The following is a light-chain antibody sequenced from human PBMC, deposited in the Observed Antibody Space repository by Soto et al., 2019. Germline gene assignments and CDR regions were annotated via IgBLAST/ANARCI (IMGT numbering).Light chain of an antibody. CDR2: DVN. CDR3: SSYTTSSTFGV. CDR1: SSDVGDYNY. J-gene: IGLJ3*02. Sequence: QSALTQPASVSGSPGQSITISCTGTSSDVGDYNYVSWYQQQPGKAPKLIIYDVNNRPSGVSNRFSGSKSGNTTSLTISGLQAEDEADYYCSSYTTSSTFGVFGGGTKVTVL. V-gene: IGLV2-14*03.